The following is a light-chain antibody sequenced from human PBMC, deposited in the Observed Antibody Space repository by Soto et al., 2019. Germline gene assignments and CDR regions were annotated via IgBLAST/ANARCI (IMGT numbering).Light chain of an antibody. J-gene: IGKJ4*01. CDR3: HQYGSSPPT. V-gene: IGKV3-20*01. Sequence: EIVLTQSPGTLSLSPGERATLSCRASQSVTSSYLAWYQHKPGQAPRLPIYAASRRATGIPDRFTGSGSGTDFTLTISRLGPDDFAVYYWHQYGSSPPTCGGGTKVEIK. CDR1: QSVTSSY. CDR2: AAS.